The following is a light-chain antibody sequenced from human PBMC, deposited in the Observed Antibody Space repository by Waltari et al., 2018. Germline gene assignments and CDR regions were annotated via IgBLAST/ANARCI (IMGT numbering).Light chain of an antibody. CDR3: CSYVGGAKVT. Sequence: QSALTQPASGSGSPGQSIAFACTGTASDAGPYKLVPWYQHHPGTAPKLIIYDGDKRPSGVSSRFSASKSGDTASLTISGLQSEDEADYYCCSYVGGAKVTFGGGTKVTVL. J-gene: IGLJ2*01. CDR1: ASDAGPYKL. CDR2: DGD. V-gene: IGLV2-23*01.